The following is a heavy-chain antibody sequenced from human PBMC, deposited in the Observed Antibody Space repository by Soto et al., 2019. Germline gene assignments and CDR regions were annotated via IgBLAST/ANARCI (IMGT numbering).Heavy chain of an antibody. CDR1: GYTFTNYY. Sequence: GASVKVSCKASGYTFTNYYVQWVRQAPGQGLEWMGVIHPDGGHTTYSQKFQDRVTMTRGTFTSTIYMELSSLRSEDTAVYYCARGDNDYWGQGTLVTVSS. J-gene: IGHJ4*02. V-gene: IGHV1-46*01. CDR3: ARGDNDY. CDR2: IHPDGGHT.